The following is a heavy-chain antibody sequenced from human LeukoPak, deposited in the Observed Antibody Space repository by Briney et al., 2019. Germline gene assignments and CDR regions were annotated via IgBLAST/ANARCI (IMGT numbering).Heavy chain of an antibody. J-gene: IGHJ4*02. D-gene: IGHD3-16*02. CDR1: GFTFSSYA. Sequence: GGSLRLSCAASGFTFSSYAMHWVRQAPGKGLEWVAVISYDGSNKYYADSVKGRFTIYRDNSKNTLYLQMNSLRAEDTAVYYCAREGVRFYDYVWGSYLFDYWGQGTLVTVSS. V-gene: IGHV3-30-3*01. CDR2: ISYDGSNK. CDR3: AREGVRFYDYVWGSYLFDY.